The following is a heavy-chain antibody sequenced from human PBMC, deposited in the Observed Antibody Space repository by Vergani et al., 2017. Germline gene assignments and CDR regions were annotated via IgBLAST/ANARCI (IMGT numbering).Heavy chain of an antibody. D-gene: IGHD2-15*01. CDR2: ISSSSSYI. V-gene: IGHV3-21*01. J-gene: IGHJ5*02. CDR1: GFTFSSYS. Sequence: EVQLVESGGGLVKPGGSLRLSCAASGFTFSSYSMNWVRQAPGKGLEWVSSISSSSSYIYYADTMKGRFTISRDNAKNSLYLQMNSLRAEDTAVYYCARDLTPQYCSGGSCYSGWFDPWGQGTLVTVSS. CDR3: ARDLTPQYCSGGSCYSGWFDP.